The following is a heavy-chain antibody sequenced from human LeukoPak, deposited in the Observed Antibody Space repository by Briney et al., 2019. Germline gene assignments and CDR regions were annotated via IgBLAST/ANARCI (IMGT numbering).Heavy chain of an antibody. V-gene: IGHV3-23*01. D-gene: IGHD3-3*01. CDR1: GFTFSSYA. CDR3: AKDGTIFGVVIIAS. Sequence: GGSLRLSCAASGFTFSSYAMSWVRQAPGKGLEWVSAISGSGGTTYYAGSVKGRFSISRDNSKNTLYLQMNGLRAEDTAVYYCAKDGTIFGVVIIASWGQGTLVTVSS. J-gene: IGHJ5*02. CDR2: ISGSGGTT.